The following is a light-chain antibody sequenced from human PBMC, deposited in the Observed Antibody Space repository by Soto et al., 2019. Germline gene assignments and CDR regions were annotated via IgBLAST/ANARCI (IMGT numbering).Light chain of an antibody. Sequence: QSVLTQPPSASGTPGQRVTISCSGSSSNIGSNTVNWYQQLPGTAPKLLIYSNNRRPSGVPDRFSGSKSGTSASLAISGLQSEDEADYYCAAWDDSLNRVFGTGTKVTVL. J-gene: IGLJ1*01. V-gene: IGLV1-44*01. CDR1: SSNIGSNT. CDR3: AAWDDSLNRV. CDR2: SNN.